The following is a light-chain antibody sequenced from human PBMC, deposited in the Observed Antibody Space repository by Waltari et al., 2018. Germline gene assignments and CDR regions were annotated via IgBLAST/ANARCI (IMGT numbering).Light chain of an antibody. CDR1: QDITNY. Sequence: DIQMTQSPSAMSASVGDRVTITCRASQDITNYLAWFQQRPGKVPKRLIYAASSLQSGVPSRFSASRSGREFALTISSLQPEDSATYYCLQHHSYPLTFGGGTKVEIK. J-gene: IGKJ4*01. CDR2: AAS. V-gene: IGKV1-17*03. CDR3: LQHHSYPLT.